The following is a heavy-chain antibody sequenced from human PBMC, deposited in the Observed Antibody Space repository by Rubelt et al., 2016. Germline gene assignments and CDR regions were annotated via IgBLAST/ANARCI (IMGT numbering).Heavy chain of an antibody. D-gene: IGHD2-15*01. J-gene: IGHJ2*01. Sequence: GGALVQPGGSLRLSCAASGFSFRTYAMTWVRQAPGKGLEGVSGIRADSSYIDYADSVKGRFTISRDKSKNTLYLQMNSLRVDDTAVYYCVGTYSTHWYFDLWGRGTLVTVSA. CDR2: IRADSSYI. CDR1: GFSFRTYA. V-gene: IGHV3-23*01. CDR3: VGTYSTHWYFDL.